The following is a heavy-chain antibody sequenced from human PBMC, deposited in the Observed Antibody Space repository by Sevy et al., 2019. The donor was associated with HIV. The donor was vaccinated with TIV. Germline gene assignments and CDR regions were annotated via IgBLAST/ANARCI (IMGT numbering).Heavy chain of an antibody. D-gene: IGHD6-6*01. CDR2: KTGSAGVT. CDR1: GFSLSNYA. V-gene: IGHV3-23*01. Sequence: GGSLRLSCAASGFSLSNYAMSWVRQAPGKGLEWISTKTGSAGVTYYADSVKGRFTISRDNSKNTLFFQMNSLRAEDTALYYCAKGRIPSIGTLGPFDSWGQGTLVTVSS. CDR3: AKGRIPSIGTLGPFDS. J-gene: IGHJ4*02.